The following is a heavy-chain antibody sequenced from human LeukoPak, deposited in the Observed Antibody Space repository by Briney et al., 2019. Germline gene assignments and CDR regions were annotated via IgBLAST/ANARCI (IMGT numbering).Heavy chain of an antibody. CDR3: ARGYSGSKALLLSYFDY. CDR1: GGSISSYY. J-gene: IGHJ4*02. D-gene: IGHD1-26*01. CDR2: IYTSGST. V-gene: IGHV4-4*07. Sequence: PSETLSLTCTVSGGSISSYYWTWIRQPAGKGLEWIGRIYTSGSTNYNPSLTSRVTMSVDTSKNQFSLKLSSVTAADTAGYYCARGYSGSKALLLSYFDYWGQGTLVTVSS.